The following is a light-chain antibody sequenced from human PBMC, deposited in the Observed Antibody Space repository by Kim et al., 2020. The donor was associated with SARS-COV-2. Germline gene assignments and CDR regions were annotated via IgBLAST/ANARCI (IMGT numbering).Light chain of an antibody. CDR3: QSYDSSLSAWV. V-gene: IGLV1-40*01. J-gene: IGLJ3*02. CDR2: GNS. CDR1: SSNIGAGHD. Sequence: QSVLTQPPSVSGAPGQRVTISCTGSSSNIGAGHDVHWYQQLPGTAPKLLIYGNSNRPSGVPDRFSGSKSGTSASLAITGLQAEDEADYYCQSYDSSLSAWVFGGGTQLTVL.